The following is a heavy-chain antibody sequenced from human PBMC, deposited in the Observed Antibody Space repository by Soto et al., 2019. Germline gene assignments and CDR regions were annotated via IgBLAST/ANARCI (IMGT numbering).Heavy chain of an antibody. V-gene: IGHV1-69*01. D-gene: IGHD3-3*01. CDR3: ASEGRLRFLEWLLQFDY. Sequence: QVQLVQSGAEVKKPGSSMKVSCKASGGTFSSYAISWVRQAPGQGLEWMGGIIPIFGAANYAQKFQGRVTITADESTSTAYMELSSLRSEDTAVYYCASEGRLRFLEWLLQFDYWGQGTLVTVSS. CDR2: IIPIFGAA. CDR1: GGTFSSYA. J-gene: IGHJ4*02.